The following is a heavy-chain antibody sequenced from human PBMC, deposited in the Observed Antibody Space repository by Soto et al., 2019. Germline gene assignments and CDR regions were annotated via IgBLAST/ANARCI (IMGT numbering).Heavy chain of an antibody. V-gene: IGHV3-33*01. D-gene: IGHD6-19*01. J-gene: IGHJ4*02. CDR2: IWYDGSNK. Sequence: QVQLVESGGGVVLPGRSLRLSCAASGFTFSSYGMHWVRQAPGKGLEWVAVIWYDGSNKYSADSVKGRFTISRDNAKKTLYLQMNSLGAEDTAVYYWATDCAVYSSGWYQRGGFDYWGQGTLVTVSS. CDR3: ATDCAVYSSGWYQRGGFDY. CDR1: GFTFSSYG.